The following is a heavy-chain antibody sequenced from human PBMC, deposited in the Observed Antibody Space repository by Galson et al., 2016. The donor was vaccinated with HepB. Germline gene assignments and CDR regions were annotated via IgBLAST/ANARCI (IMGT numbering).Heavy chain of an antibody. V-gene: IGHV1-18*01. D-gene: IGHD2/OR15-2a*01. CDR2: ISPYSGNT. J-gene: IGHJ4*02. Sequence: SVKVSCKASGYTFTTSGISWVRQAPGQGLEWMGWISPYSGNTKYAQKFQGALTLTTDSSTTTAYLELRSLRVYDTAMYYCSRGVQYRFDSWGQGTLVTVSS. CDR1: GYTFTTSG. CDR3: SRGVQYRFDS.